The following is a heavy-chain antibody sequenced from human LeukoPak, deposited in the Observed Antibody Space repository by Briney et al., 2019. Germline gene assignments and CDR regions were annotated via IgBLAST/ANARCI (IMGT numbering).Heavy chain of an antibody. J-gene: IGHJ4*02. V-gene: IGHV4-34*01. D-gene: IGHD2-2*02. Sequence: SETLSLTCAVYGGSFSGYYWSWIRQPPGKGLEWIGEINHSGSTNYNPSLKSRVTISVDTSKNQFSLKLSSVTAADTAVYYCARDLGYCSSTRCHSPGFDYWGQGTLVTVSS. CDR1: GGSFSGYY. CDR3: ARDLGYCSSTRCHSPGFDY. CDR2: INHSGST.